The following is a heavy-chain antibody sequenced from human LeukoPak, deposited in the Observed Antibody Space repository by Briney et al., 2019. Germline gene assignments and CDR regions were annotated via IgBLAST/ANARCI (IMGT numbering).Heavy chain of an antibody. Sequence: GGSLRLSCAASGFTFSSYSMSWVRQAPGKGLEWVANIKQDGSEKYYVDSVKGRFTISRDNAKNSLYLQMNSLRAEDTAVYYCARVEFGLYSSGWYDGWGQGTLVTVSS. D-gene: IGHD6-19*01. CDR2: IKQDGSEK. J-gene: IGHJ5*02. CDR3: ARVEFGLYSSGWYDG. V-gene: IGHV3-7*01. CDR1: GFTFSSYS.